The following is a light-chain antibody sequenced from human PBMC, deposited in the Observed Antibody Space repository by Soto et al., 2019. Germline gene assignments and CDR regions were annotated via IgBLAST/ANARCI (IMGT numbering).Light chain of an antibody. V-gene: IGKV3-11*01. J-gene: IGKJ2*01. CDR2: DAS. CDR3: QQRSNWPPRYT. Sequence: EIVLTQSPATLSLSPGERATLSCRASQSVDTYLAWYQQKPGQAPRLLIYDASNRVPGIPARFSGSGSGTDFTLTISSLEPEDFAVYYCQQRSNWPPRYTFGQGTKLEIK. CDR1: QSVDTY.